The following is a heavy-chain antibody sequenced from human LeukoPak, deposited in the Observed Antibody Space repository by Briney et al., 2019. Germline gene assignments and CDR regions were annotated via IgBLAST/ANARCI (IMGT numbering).Heavy chain of an antibody. CDR3: AHIDSDYDYVWGSYRQIKLDY. Sequence: GGSLRLSCAASGFTFSSYAMSWVRQAPGKGLEWVSAISGSGGSTYYADSVKGRFTISRDNSKNTLYLQMNSLRAEDTAVYYCAHIDSDYDYVWGSYRQIKLDYWGQGTLVTVSS. CDR1: GFTFSSYA. CDR2: ISGSGGST. V-gene: IGHV3-23*01. J-gene: IGHJ4*02. D-gene: IGHD3-16*02.